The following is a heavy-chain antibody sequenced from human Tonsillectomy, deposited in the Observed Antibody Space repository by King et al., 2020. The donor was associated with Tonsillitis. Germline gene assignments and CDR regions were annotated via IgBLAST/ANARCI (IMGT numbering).Heavy chain of an antibody. D-gene: IGHD4-17*01. Sequence: VQLVESGGGVVQPGGSLRLSCAASGFTFSSYGMHWVRQAPGKGLEWVAFIRNDGSNKYYADSVKGRFTISRDNSKNTLYLQMNSLRAEDTAVYYCAKDLYYGDYVDWGQGTLVTVSS. CDR2: IRNDGSNK. CDR1: GFTFSSYG. V-gene: IGHV3-30*02. CDR3: AKDLYYGDYVD. J-gene: IGHJ4*02.